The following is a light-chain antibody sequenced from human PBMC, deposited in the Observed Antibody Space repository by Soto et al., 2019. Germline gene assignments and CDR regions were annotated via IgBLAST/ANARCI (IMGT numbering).Light chain of an antibody. J-gene: IGKJ2*01. CDR1: QSLAYSGGNTY. CDR2: KVS. Sequence: DVVMTQSPLSLPVTLGQPASISCRSSQSLAYSGGNTYLNWFQQRPGQSPRRLIYKVSNRDSGVPDRFSGSGSGTDFTLNISRVEAEDVGVYYCMQGTHWPPYTFGQGTKLEIK. CDR3: MQGTHWPPYT. V-gene: IGKV2-30*01.